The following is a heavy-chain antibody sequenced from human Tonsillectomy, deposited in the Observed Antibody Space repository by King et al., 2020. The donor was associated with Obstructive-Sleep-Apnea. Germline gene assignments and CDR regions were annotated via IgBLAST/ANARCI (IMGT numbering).Heavy chain of an antibody. V-gene: IGHV3-66*01. J-gene: IGHJ4*02. CDR3: ARWADFSPFGY. D-gene: IGHD3-3*01. CDR1: GFTVSSNF. CDR2: IYSGGST. Sequence: VQLVESGEGLVQPGGSLRLSCAASGFTVSSNFMNWVRQAPGKGLEWVSVIYSGGSTFYADSVKGRFTISRDNSKNTLYLQMNRLRAEYTAVYYCARWADFSPFGYWGQGTLVTVSS.